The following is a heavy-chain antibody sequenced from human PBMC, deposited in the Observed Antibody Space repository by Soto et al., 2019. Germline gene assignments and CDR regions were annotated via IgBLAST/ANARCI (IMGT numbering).Heavy chain of an antibody. Sequence: GGSLRLSCAASGFTFNIYGMHWVRQALDKGLEWVALISYDGSNQYYADSVKGRFTISRDNSKNTLFLQMNSLRADDTAVYYCAKDQASGQGSFDSWGQGTLVTVSS. CDR1: GFTFNIYG. V-gene: IGHV3-30*18. CDR2: ISYDGSNQ. CDR3: AKDQASGQGSFDS. J-gene: IGHJ4*02.